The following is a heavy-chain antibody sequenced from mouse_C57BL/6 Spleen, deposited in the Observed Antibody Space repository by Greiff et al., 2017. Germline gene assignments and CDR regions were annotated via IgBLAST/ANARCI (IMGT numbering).Heavy chain of an antibody. CDR2: IYIGNGYT. CDR3: ARSEDYDYAMDY. Sequence: EVQGVESGAELVRPGSSVKMSCKTSGYTFTSYGINWVKQRPGQGLEWIGYIYIGNGYTEYNAKFKGKATLNSDTSSSTAYMQLSSLTSEAAAIYFCARSEDYDYAMDYWGQGTSVTVSS. J-gene: IGHJ4*01. CDR1: GYTFTSYG. D-gene: IGHD1-1*01. V-gene: IGHV1-58*01.